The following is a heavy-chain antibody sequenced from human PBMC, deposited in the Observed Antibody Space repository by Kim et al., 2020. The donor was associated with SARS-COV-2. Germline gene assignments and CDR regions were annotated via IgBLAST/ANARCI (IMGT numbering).Heavy chain of an antibody. J-gene: IGHJ4*02. Sequence: ANYAQKFQGRVTITADESTSTAYMGLSSLRSEDTAVYYCARERLAQQNFDYWGQGTLVTVSS. V-gene: IGHV1-69*01. CDR3: ARERLAQQNFDY. D-gene: IGHD6-13*01. CDR2: A.